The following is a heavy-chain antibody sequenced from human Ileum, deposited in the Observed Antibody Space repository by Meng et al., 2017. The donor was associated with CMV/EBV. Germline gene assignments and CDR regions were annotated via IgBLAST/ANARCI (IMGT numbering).Heavy chain of an antibody. V-gene: IGHV1-2*02. J-gene: IGHJ5*02. CDR2: INSNSGAK. Sequence: KAFVYRFTGGFIVWVRQAHGRGVEWMGRINSNSGAKKYGQNFQGRVTMTRDTSISTVYMDLNSLTSDDTAIYYCVPYRTSSYWFGPWGQGTLVTVSS. CDR1: VYRFTGGF. D-gene: IGHD3-16*01. CDR3: VPYRTSSYWFGP.